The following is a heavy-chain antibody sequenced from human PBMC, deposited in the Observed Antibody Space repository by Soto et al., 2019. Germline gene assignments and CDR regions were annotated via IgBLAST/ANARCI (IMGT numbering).Heavy chain of an antibody. CDR1: GGSFSGYY. J-gene: IGHJ4*02. V-gene: IGHV4-34*02. CDR3: ERGLTLRY. Sequence: QVQLQQWGAGLLKPSETLSLTCAVYGGSFSGYYWSWIRQSPGKGLEWIGEVTHSGSTNYNSSLKRRVTISVDTAKNQFSLKLGSGTAAGTAVYYCERGLTLRYWGQGTLVTVSS. CDR2: VTHSGST.